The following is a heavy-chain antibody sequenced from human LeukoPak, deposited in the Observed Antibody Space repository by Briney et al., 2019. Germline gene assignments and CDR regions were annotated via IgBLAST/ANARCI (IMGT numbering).Heavy chain of an antibody. Sequence: ASVKVSCKASGYTFTGYYMHWVRQAPGRGLEWMGWINPNSGGTNYAQKFQGRVTMTRDTSISTAYMELSRLTSDDTAVYYCARESIYYYGSGSYSKTFDYWGQGTMVTVSS. CDR1: GYTFTGYY. J-gene: IGHJ4*02. CDR2: INPNSGGT. D-gene: IGHD3-10*01. V-gene: IGHV1-2*02. CDR3: ARESIYYYGSGSYSKTFDY.